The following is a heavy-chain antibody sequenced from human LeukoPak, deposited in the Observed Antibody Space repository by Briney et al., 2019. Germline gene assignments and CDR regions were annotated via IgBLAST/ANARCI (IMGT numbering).Heavy chain of an antibody. D-gene: IGHD3-22*01. CDR3: ARARPHYYDSSGYYYFDY. CDR2: ISYSGST. V-gene: IGHV4-59*12. J-gene: IGHJ4*02. Sequence: PSETLSLTCTVSGGSISSYYWSWIRQPPGKGLEWIGCISYSGSTNYNPSLKSRVTISVDRSKNQFSLKLSSVTAVDTAVYYCARARPHYYDSSGYYYFDYWGQGTLVTVSS. CDR1: GGSISSYY.